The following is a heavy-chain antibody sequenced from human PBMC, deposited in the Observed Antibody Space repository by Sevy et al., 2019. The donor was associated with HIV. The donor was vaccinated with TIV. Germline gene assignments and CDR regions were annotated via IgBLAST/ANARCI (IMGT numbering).Heavy chain of an antibody. D-gene: IGHD7-27*01. CDR3: AGAGAAGDF. Sequence: GGSLRLSCAASGFTFTRYWMSWVRQAPGKGLEWVANINEDGSEKYYVDSVKGRFTISRDNARKSLHLQMNSLRAEDTAIYYCAGAGAAGDFWGQRTLVTVSS. V-gene: IGHV3-7*01. CDR1: GFTFTRYW. CDR2: INEDGSEK. J-gene: IGHJ4*02.